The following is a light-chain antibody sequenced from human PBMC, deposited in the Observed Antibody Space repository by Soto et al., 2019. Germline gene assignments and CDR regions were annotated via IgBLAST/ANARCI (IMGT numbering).Light chain of an antibody. CDR3: QPSYSTPLT. J-gene: IGKJ4*01. Sequence: DIQMTRSPSSLSASVGDRVTITCRASQSISSYLNWYQQKPRKAPKLLIYAASSLQRGVPSRFSGSGSGTDFTLTISSLQPEDFATYYCQPSYSTPLTFGGGTQVEIK. CDR1: QSISSY. CDR2: AAS. V-gene: IGKV1-39*01.